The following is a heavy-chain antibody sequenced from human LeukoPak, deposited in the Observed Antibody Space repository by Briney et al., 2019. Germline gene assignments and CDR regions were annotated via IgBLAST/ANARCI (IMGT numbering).Heavy chain of an antibody. J-gene: IGHJ3*02. CDR3: AKAHTTVTTYAAFDI. Sequence: GGSLRLSCAGSGFTFDNYAMTWVRQAPGKGLEWVSAISGSGGSTYYAGSVKGRFTISRDNSKNTMYLQLNSLRAEDTAVYHCAKAHTTVTTYAAFDIWGQGTMVTVSS. CDR1: GFTFDNYA. V-gene: IGHV3-23*01. D-gene: IGHD4-17*01. CDR2: ISGSGGST.